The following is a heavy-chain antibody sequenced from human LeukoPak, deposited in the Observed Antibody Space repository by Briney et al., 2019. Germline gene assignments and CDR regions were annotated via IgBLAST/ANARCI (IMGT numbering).Heavy chain of an antibody. CDR2: IYPGDSDT. Sequence: GESLKISCKGSGYSFTSYCICWVRQMPPKRLEWRMIIYPGDSDTSYSPSLQGQVTISADKSISTAYLQWSTVKASDTAMYYCARHLAAVSGYYYYGMDVWGQGTTVTVSS. D-gene: IGHD6-13*01. J-gene: IGHJ6*02. CDR1: GYSFTSYC. V-gene: IGHV5-51*01. CDR3: ARHLAAVSGYYYYGMDV.